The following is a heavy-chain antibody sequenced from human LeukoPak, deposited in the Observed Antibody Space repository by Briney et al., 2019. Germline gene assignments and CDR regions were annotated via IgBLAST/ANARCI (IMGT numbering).Heavy chain of an antibody. D-gene: IGHD1-26*01. CDR2: IRNDGRNK. CDR3: AKGLRKLIVGSTEYYFDY. CDR1: GFTFSTFA. J-gene: IGHJ4*02. Sequence: PGGSLRLSCAASGFTFSTFAMIWVRQAPGKGLEWVAFIRNDGRNKYYADSVKGRFTISRDNSKNTLYLQMNSLRAEDTAVYYCAKGLRKLIVGSTEYYFDYWGQGTLVTVSS. V-gene: IGHV3-30*02.